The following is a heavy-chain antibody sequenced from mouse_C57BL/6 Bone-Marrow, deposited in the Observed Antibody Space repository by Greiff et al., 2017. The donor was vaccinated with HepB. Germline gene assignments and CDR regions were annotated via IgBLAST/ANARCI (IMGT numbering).Heavy chain of an antibody. Sequence: QVQLQQSGAELLRPGTSVKVSCKASGYAFTNYLIEWVKQRPGQGLEWIGVINPGSGGTNYNEKFKGKATLTADKSSSTAYMQLSSLTSEDSAVYFCARRGSYGSPFDYWGQGTTLTVSS. D-gene: IGHD1-1*01. J-gene: IGHJ2*01. CDR2: INPGSGGT. CDR3: ARRGSYGSPFDY. V-gene: IGHV1-54*01. CDR1: GYAFTNYL.